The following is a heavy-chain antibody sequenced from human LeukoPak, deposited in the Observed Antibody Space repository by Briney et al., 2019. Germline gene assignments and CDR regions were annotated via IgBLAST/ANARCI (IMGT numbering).Heavy chain of an antibody. D-gene: IGHD3-3*01. Sequence: ASVKVSCKASGYTFTGYYMHWVRQAPGQGLEWMGWINPNSGGTNYAQKFQGRVTMTRDTSISTAYMELSRLRSDDTAVYYCARDYDFWSGYSLDYWGQGTLVIVSS. CDR1: GYTFTGYY. CDR3: ARDYDFWSGYSLDY. J-gene: IGHJ4*02. V-gene: IGHV1-2*02. CDR2: INPNSGGT.